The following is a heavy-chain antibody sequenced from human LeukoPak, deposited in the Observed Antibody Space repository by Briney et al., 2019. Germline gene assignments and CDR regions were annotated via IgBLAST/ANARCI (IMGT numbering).Heavy chain of an antibody. CDR3: VAVAGKSFDY. J-gene: IGHJ4*02. D-gene: IGHD6-19*01. CDR2: IYYSGST. V-gene: IGHV4-59*01. CDR1: GGSISSYY. Sequence: KTSETLSLTCTVSGGSISSYYWSWIRQPPGKGLEWIGYIYYSGSTNYNPSLKSRVTISVDTSKNQFSLKLSSVTAADTAVYYCVAVAGKSFDYWGQGTLVTVSS.